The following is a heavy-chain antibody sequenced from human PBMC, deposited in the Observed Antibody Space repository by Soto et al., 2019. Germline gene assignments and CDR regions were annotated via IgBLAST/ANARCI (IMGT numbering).Heavy chain of an antibody. CDR1: GFTFSSYG. D-gene: IGHD3-22*01. CDR3: AKELNFDSSGYYVPFNY. Sequence: PGGSLRLSCAASGFTFSSYGMHWVRQAPGKGLEWVAVISYDGSNKYYADSVKGRFTISRDNSKNTLYLQMNSLRAEDTAVYYCAKELNFDSSGYYVPFNYWGQGTLVTVSS. V-gene: IGHV3-30*18. CDR2: ISYDGSNK. J-gene: IGHJ4*02.